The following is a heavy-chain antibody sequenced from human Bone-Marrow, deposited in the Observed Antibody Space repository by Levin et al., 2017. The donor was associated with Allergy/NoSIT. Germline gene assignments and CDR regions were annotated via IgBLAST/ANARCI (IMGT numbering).Heavy chain of an antibody. CDR1: GFIFGDYT. CDR2: ISSASNYI. CDR3: TTHFYDGSGYYRDF. V-gene: IGHV3-21*01. Sequence: GGSLRLSCTASGFIFGDYTINWVRQAPGKGLEWVSSISSASNYIYYADSLKGRFTISRDNAKNSLYLQMSSLRAEDTAVYYCTTHFYDGSGYYRDFWGQGTLVTVSS. J-gene: IGHJ4*02. D-gene: IGHD3-22*01.